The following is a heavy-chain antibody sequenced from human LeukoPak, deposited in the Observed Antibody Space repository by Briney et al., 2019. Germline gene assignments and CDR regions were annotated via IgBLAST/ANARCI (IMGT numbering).Heavy chain of an antibody. CDR2: IKSKTDGGTT. V-gene: IGHV3-15*01. Sequence: GGSLRLSCAASGFTFSNAWMSWVRQAPGKGLEWVGRIKSKTDGGTTDYAAPVKGRFTISRDDSKNTLYLQMNSLKTEDTAVYYCTTEYYYDSSGYPRGYWGQGTLVTVSS. D-gene: IGHD3-22*01. J-gene: IGHJ4*02. CDR3: TTEYYYDSSGYPRGY. CDR1: GFTFSNAW.